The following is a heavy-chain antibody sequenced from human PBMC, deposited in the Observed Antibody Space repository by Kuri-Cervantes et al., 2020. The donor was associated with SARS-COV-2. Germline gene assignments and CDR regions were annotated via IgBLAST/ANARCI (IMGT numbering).Heavy chain of an antibody. Sequence: SVKVSCKASGGTFSSYAISWVRQAPGQGLERMGGIIPIFGTANYAQKFQGRVTITADKFTSTAYMELSSLRSEDTAVYYCARGGEMATITPTFDYWGQGTLVTVSS. J-gene: IGHJ4*02. CDR2: IIPIFGTA. D-gene: IGHD5-24*01. CDR3: ARGGEMATITPTFDY. CDR1: GGTFSSYA. V-gene: IGHV1-69*06.